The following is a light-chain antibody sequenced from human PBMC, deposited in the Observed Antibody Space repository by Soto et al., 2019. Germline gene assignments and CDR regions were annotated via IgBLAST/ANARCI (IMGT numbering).Light chain of an antibody. J-gene: IGLJ2*01. CDR3: SSYSRDTTVL. Sequence: QSSLTKPASGSGSPGQSITISCTGTSHDIGSFKYVSWYQQHPGKAPKLIILEVLNRPSGFSDRFTGSKSGNTASLTISGLQANDEADYYFSSYSRDTTVLFGGGTKLTVL. CDR1: SHDIGSFKY. V-gene: IGLV2-14*01. CDR2: EVL.